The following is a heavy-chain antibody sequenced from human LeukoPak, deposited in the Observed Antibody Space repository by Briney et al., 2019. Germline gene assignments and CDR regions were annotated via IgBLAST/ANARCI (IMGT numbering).Heavy chain of an antibody. CDR3: AKDRGRNPPDYIKLNP. CDR2: ISYDGSNK. D-gene: IGHD4-11*01. J-gene: IGHJ5*02. CDR1: GFTFSSYG. Sequence: GGSLRLSCAASGFTFSSYGMHWVRQAPGKGLEWLVVISYDGSNKYYADSVKGRFTIARDNSKNTLYLQMNSLRDEDTAVYYCAKDRGRNPPDYIKLNPWGQGTLVTGSS. V-gene: IGHV3-30*18.